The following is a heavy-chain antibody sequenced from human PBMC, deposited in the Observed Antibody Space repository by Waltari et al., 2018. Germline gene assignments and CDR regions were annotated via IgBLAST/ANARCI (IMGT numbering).Heavy chain of an antibody. CDR3: ARKGGRGYTYGPFYYDS. J-gene: IGHJ4*02. D-gene: IGHD5-18*01. V-gene: IGHV3-74*01. CDR2: INSDGSSI. CDR1: GFRFSDYW. Sequence: EVQLVEAGGDIVQPGGSLRLSCAAYGFRFSDYWMPWVRQVPGKGLVWVSRINSDGSSISYSDSVKGRFTISRDNSKNMLYLQLNSLRAEDTAVYYCARKGGRGYTYGPFYYDSWGQGTLVTVSS.